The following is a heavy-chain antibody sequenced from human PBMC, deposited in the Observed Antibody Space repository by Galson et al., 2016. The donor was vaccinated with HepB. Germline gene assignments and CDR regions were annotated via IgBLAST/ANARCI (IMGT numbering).Heavy chain of an antibody. J-gene: IGHJ4*02. CDR1: GFTFNKVW. CDR3: KTRIDPFAGDR. CDR2: IHSRTDGGTT. V-gene: IGHV3-15*01. Sequence: SLRLSCAASGFTFNKVWMSWVRQAPGKGLEWVGRIHSRTDGGTTDYAAPVKGRFIISRDDSKNTLYLQMSSLKIEDTAVYYCKTRIDPFAGDRWGQGTRVTVSS. D-gene: IGHD3-16*01.